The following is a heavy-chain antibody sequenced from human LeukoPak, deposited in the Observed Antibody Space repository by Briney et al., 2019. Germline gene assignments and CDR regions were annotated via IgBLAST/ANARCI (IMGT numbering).Heavy chain of an antibody. J-gene: IGHJ4*02. CDR3: AKVRTGHYFDY. Sequence: AGSLSLSCAASGFTFNNYAMSWVRQAPGKGLQWVSSISGSGGSTYYEDSVKGRFTISRDNSNNPLPLQLNSLTAADTAVYYCAKVRTGHYFDYWGQRTLVTVSS. CDR1: GFTFNNYA. CDR2: ISGSGGST. V-gene: IGHV3-23*01. D-gene: IGHD1-1*01.